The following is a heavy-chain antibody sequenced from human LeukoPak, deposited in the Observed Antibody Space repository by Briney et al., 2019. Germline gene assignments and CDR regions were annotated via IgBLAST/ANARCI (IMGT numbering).Heavy chain of an antibody. CDR1: GFTFSNYD. V-gene: IGHV3-30*18. CDR2: ISYDGTNE. D-gene: IGHD6-25*01. J-gene: IGHJ4*02. Sequence: GRSLRLSCAASGFTFSNYDMHWVRQAPGKGLEWVAIISYDGTNEHYADSVQGRFSIYRDNNNNALYLQMDRLRGEDTAMYYCAKDPGSDFDYWGQGTLVTVSS. CDR3: AKDPGSDFDY.